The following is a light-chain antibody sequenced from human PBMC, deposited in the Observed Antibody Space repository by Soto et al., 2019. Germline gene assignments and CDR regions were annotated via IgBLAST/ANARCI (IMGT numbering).Light chain of an antibody. V-gene: IGKV3-20*01. Sequence: EIVLTQSPGTLSLSPGERATLSCRASQSVRNNYLAWYQQKPGQAPRLLIYSASTRATGIPDRFSGSVSGTDFTLTISRLQPEDFAVYYCQQYGSSFGQGTKLEIK. J-gene: IGKJ2*01. CDR1: QSVRNNY. CDR2: SAS. CDR3: QQYGSS.